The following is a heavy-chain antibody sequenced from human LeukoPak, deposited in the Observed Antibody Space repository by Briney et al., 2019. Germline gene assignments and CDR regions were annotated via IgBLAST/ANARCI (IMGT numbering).Heavy chain of an antibody. CDR2: IYYTGST. V-gene: IGHV4-59*01. CDR1: GGSISSYY. D-gene: IGHD4-17*01. J-gene: IGHJ4*02. CDR3: ARMTTVTTGIDY. Sequence: PSETLSLTCTVSGGSISSYYWSWFRQPPGKGLECIGYIYYTGSTNYNPSLKSRVTISVDTSKNQFSLKLSSVTAADTAVYYCARMTTVTTGIDYWGQGTLVTVSS.